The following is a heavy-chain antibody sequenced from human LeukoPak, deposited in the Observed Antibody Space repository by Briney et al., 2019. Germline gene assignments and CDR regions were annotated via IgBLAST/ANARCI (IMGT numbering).Heavy chain of an antibody. CDR3: AKDFRIGYSAHFDY. Sequence: GGSLRLSCVGSGFTFRSHAMSWVRQAPEKGLEFVSGIYETGGTTYYADSVKGRFAISRDNSNNTLYLQMDSLRGEDTAVYYCAKDFRIGYSAHFDYWGQGALVTVSS. J-gene: IGHJ4*02. D-gene: IGHD2-21*01. CDR1: GFTFRSHA. CDR2: IYETGGTT. V-gene: IGHV3-23*01.